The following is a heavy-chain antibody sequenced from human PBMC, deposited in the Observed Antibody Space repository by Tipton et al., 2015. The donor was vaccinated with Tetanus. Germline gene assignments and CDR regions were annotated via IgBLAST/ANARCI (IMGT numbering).Heavy chain of an antibody. J-gene: IGHJ3*01. CDR3: ARLEEYTYGFDL. CDR1: GFTFTRYP. CDR2: ILGDDSST. Sequence: GSLRLSCAASGFTFTRYPMHWVRQAPGKGLEYVASILGDDSSTLYASSMKGRFTITRDNSKNTLYLQMDSLRGEDMAVYYCARLEEYTYGFDLWGQGTMVTVSS. V-gene: IGHV3-64*01. D-gene: IGHD1-1*01.